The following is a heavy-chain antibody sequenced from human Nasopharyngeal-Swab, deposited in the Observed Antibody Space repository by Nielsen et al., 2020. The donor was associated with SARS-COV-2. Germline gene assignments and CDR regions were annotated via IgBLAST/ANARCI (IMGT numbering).Heavy chain of an antibody. Sequence: GSLRLSCTVSGGSISSHYWSWIRQHPGKGLEWIGYIYYGGSTNYNSSLRSRVTISVDTANNQISLRLSSVTAADTAVYYCARADVTTWYYYGMDVWGQGTTVTVSS. CDR1: GGSISSHY. D-gene: IGHD4-11*01. CDR3: ARADVTTWYYYGMDV. J-gene: IGHJ6*02. CDR2: IYYGGST. V-gene: IGHV4-59*11.